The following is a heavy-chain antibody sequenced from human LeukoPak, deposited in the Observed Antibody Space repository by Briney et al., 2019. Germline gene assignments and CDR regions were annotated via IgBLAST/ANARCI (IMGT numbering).Heavy chain of an antibody. V-gene: IGHV3-9*01. D-gene: IGHD5-24*01. J-gene: IGHJ4*02. CDR1: GFTFDDYA. CDR3: ARSGRRDGYNYIEDY. CDR2: ISWNSGSI. Sequence: GRSLRLSCAASGFTFDDYAMHWVRQALGKGLEWVSGISWNSGSIGYADSVKGRFTISRDNAKNSLYLQMNSLRAEDTALYYCARSGRRDGYNYIEDYWGQGTLVTVSS.